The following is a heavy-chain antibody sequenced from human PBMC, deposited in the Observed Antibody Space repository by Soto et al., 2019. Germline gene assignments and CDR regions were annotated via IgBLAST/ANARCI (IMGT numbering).Heavy chain of an antibody. Sequence: EAQLVESGGGLVQPGGSLRLSCAASGFTFSAYWMNWVRQALGMGLEWLAIIRQDGTETHYVDSVKGRFTISRDNTKKFLFVQMNILRADDPAVFYCVGGEGWELDYWGQGTLDTVSS. CDR2: IRQDGTET. CDR1: GFTFSAYW. J-gene: IGHJ4*02. D-gene: IGHD1-26*01. CDR3: VGGEGWELDY. V-gene: IGHV3-7*03.